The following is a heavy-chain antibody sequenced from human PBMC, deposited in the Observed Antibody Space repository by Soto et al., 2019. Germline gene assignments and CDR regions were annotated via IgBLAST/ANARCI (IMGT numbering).Heavy chain of an antibody. Sequence: QVQLQQWGAGLLKPSETLSLTCAVYGGSFSGYYWSWIRQPPGKGLEWIGEINHSGSTNYNPSLKSRVTISVDTSKNQFSLKLSSVTAADTAVYYCARGSRVWLLQPKRGYYFDYWGQGTLVTVSS. CDR1: GGSFSGYY. J-gene: IGHJ4*02. D-gene: IGHD2-15*01. CDR2: INHSGST. V-gene: IGHV4-34*01. CDR3: ARGSRVWLLQPKRGYYFDY.